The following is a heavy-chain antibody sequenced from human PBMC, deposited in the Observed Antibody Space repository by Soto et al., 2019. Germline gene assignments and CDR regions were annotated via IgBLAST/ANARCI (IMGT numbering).Heavy chain of an antibody. D-gene: IGHD5-12*01. Sequence: ASVKVSCKASGYTFTSYAMHWVRQAPGQRLEWMGWINAGNGNTKYSQKFQGRVTITGDTSASTAYMELSSLRSEDTAVYYCARDREATSYYYYYYMDVWGKGTTVTVSS. CDR3: ARDREATSYYYYYYMDV. V-gene: IGHV1-3*01. J-gene: IGHJ6*03. CDR1: GYTFTSYA. CDR2: INAGNGNT.